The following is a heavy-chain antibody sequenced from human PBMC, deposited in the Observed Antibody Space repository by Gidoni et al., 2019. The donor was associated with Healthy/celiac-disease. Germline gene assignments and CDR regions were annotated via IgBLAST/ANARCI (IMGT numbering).Heavy chain of an antibody. Sequence: EVQLVESGGGLVKPGGSLRLSCAASGFTFSNAWMSWVRQAPGKGLEWVGRIKSKTDGGTTDYAAPVKGRFTISRDDSKNTLYLQMNSLKTEDTAVYYCTTVEIAAAGTDFDYWGQGTLVTVSS. D-gene: IGHD6-13*01. CDR2: IKSKTDGGTT. V-gene: IGHV3-15*01. J-gene: IGHJ4*02. CDR3: TTVEIAAAGTDFDY. CDR1: GFTFSNAW.